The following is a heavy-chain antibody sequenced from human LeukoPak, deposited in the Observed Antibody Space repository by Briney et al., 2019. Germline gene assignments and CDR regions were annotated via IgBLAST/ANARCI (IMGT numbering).Heavy chain of an antibody. CDR3: VSIAAANDY. CDR2: IYYSGST. V-gene: IGHV4-59*12. J-gene: IGHJ4*02. CDR1: GGSISSYY. Sequence: PSETLSLTCTVSGGSISSYYWSWIRQPPGKGLEWIGYIYYSGSTNYNPSLKSRVTISVDTSKNQFSLKLSSVTAADTAVYYCVSIAAANDYWGQGTLVTVSS. D-gene: IGHD6-13*01.